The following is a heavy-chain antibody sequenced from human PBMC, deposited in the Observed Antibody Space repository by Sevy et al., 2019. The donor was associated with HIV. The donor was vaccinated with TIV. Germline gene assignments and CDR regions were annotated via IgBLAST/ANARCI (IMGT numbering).Heavy chain of an antibody. Sequence: ASVKVSCKVSGYTLTRLAMHWVRQAPGKGLEWMGSFDPEDDERIYAQKWQGRFSMTEDTSTDTAYMELSNLRSEDTAVCYCATTKDYYENSGDPFDYWGQGTLVTVSS. CDR1: GYTLTRLA. V-gene: IGHV1-24*01. D-gene: IGHD3-22*01. CDR2: FDPEDDER. CDR3: ATTKDYYENSGDPFDY. J-gene: IGHJ4*02.